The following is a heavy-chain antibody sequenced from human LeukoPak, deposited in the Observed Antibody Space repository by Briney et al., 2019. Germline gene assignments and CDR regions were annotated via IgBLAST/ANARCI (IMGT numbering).Heavy chain of an antibody. V-gene: IGHV4-61*02. D-gene: IGHD5-18*01. CDR1: GGSISSGSYY. CDR2: IYTSGST. CDR3: ARLHSYSSHSFDP. J-gene: IGHJ5*02. Sequence: SETLSLTCTVSGGSISSGSYYWSWIRQPAGKGLEWIGRIYTSGSTNYNPSLKSRVTISVDTSKNQFSLKLSSVTAADTAVYYCARLHSYSSHSFDPWGQGTLVTVSS.